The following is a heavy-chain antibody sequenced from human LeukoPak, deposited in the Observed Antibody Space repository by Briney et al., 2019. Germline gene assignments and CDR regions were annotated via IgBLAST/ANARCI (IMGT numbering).Heavy chain of an antibody. V-gene: IGHV1-2*02. D-gene: IGHD3-3*01. Sequence: EASVKVSCKASGYTFTGYYMHWVRQAPGQGLEWMGWINPNSGGTNYAQKFQGRVTMTRDTSISTAYMELSRLRSDDTAVYYCARVRHDFWSGYSPSFDYWGQGTLVTVSS. CDR1: GYTFTGYY. CDR2: INPNSGGT. J-gene: IGHJ4*02. CDR3: ARVRHDFWSGYSPSFDY.